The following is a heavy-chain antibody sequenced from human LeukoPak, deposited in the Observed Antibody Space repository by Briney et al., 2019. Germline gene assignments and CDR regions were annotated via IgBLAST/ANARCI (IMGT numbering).Heavy chain of an antibody. J-gene: IGHJ6*03. V-gene: IGHV4-34*01. CDR2: INHSGST. CDR1: GGSFSGYY. CDR3: ARDLPSGWFYYYCYMDV. Sequence: PSETLSLTCAVYGGSFSGYYWSWIRQPPGKGLEWIGEINHSGSTNYNPSLKSRVTISVDTSQNQFSLKLSSVTAADTAVYYCARDLPSGWFYYYCYMDVWGKGTTVTVSS. D-gene: IGHD6-19*01.